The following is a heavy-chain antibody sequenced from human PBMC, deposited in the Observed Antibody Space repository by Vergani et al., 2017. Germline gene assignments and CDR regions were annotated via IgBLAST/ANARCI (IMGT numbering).Heavy chain of an antibody. V-gene: IGHV5-10-1*03. Sequence: EVQLVQSGAEVKTPGEPLRISCKGSGYSFTSYWISWVRQMPGKGLEWMGRIDPSDSYSNYSPSFQGHVTISADKSISTAYMQWSSLKASDTAMYYCARLAGYGDYAVYYYYGMDVWGQGTTVIVSS. CDR1: GYSFTSYW. J-gene: IGHJ6*02. CDR2: IDPSDSYS. D-gene: IGHD4-17*01. CDR3: ARLAGYGDYAVYYYYGMDV.